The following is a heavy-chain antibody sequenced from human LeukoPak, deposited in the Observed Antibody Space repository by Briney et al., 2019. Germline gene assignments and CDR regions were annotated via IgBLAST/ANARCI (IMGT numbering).Heavy chain of an antibody. CDR3: ARRYYYGMDV. CDR2: TYNGNT. J-gene: IGHJ6*02. V-gene: IGHV1-18*01. Sequence: ASVKVSCKASGYTLTSFGITWVRQAPGQGLEWMGWTYNGNTNYAQKLQGRVAMTTDTSTSTAYMELRSLTSDDTAVYYCARRYYYGMDVWGQGTTVTVSS. CDR1: GYTLTSFG.